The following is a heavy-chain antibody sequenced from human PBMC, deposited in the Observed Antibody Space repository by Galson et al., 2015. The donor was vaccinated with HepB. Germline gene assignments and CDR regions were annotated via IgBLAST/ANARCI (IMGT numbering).Heavy chain of an antibody. CDR1: GFTFSSYA. J-gene: IGHJ4*02. CDR2: ISSNGGST. Sequence: SLRLSCAASGFTFSSYAMHWVRQAPGKGLEYVSAISSNGGSTYYADSVKGRFTISRDNSKNTLYLQMSSLRAEDTAVYYCVKGLGATTVRGLDYWGQGTLVTVSS. CDR3: VKGLGATTVRGLDY. D-gene: IGHD5-12*01. V-gene: IGHV3-64D*06.